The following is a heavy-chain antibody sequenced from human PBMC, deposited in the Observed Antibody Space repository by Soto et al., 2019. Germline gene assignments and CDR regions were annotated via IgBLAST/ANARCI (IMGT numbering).Heavy chain of an antibody. CDR2: ISAYNGNT. CDR1: GYTFTSYG. CDR3: ARGSAITIFGVVQVHFDY. J-gene: IGHJ4*02. V-gene: IGHV1-18*01. Sequence: ASVKVSCKASGYTFTSYGISWVRQAPGQGLEWMGWISAYNGNTNYAQKLQGRVTMTTDTSTSTAYMELRSLRSDDTAVYYCARGSAITIFGVVQVHFDYWGQGTLVTVSS. D-gene: IGHD3-3*01.